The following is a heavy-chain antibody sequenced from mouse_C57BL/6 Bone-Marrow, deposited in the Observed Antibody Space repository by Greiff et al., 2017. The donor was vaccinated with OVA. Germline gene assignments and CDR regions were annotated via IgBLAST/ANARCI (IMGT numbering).Heavy chain of an antibody. Sequence: DVQLVESGGGLVQPGGSLKLSCAASGFTFSDYGMAWVRQAPRKGPEWVAFISNLAYSIYYADTVTGRFTISRENAKNTLYLEMSSLRSEDTAMYYCARHEIPPIYYYGSSYVSYAMDYWGQGTSVTVSS. CDR3: ARHEIPPIYYYGSSYVSYAMDY. CDR1: GFTFSDYG. V-gene: IGHV5-15*01. D-gene: IGHD1-1*01. J-gene: IGHJ4*01. CDR2: ISNLAYSI.